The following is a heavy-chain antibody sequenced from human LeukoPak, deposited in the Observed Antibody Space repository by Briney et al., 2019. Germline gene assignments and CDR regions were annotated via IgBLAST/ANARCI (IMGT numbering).Heavy chain of an antibody. J-gene: IGHJ5*02. Sequence: SVKVSCKASGFTFTSSAMQWVRQARGQRLEWIGWIVVGSGNTNYAQKFQERVTITRDMSTSTAYMELSSLRSEDTAVYYCAATYGSGSYYFHLGENWFDPWGQGTLVTVSS. V-gene: IGHV1-58*02. CDR1: GFTFTSSA. CDR3: AATYGSGSYYFHLGENWFDP. CDR2: IVVGSGNT. D-gene: IGHD3-10*01.